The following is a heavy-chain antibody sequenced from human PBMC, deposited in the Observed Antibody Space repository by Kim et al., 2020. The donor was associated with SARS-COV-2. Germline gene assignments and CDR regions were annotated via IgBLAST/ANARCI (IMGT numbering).Heavy chain of an antibody. V-gene: IGHV3-23*01. Sequence: GGSLRLSCAASGFTFSSYAMSWVRQAPGKGLEWVSGISGSGGSTYYADSVKGRLTISRDNSKNTLYLQMNSLRVEDTAVYYCAKSLGVRGVITPRGNYYYYGMDVWGQGTTVTVSS. CDR2: ISGSGGST. D-gene: IGHD3-10*01. CDR1: GFTFSSYA. CDR3: AKSLGVRGVITPRGNYYYYGMDV. J-gene: IGHJ6*02.